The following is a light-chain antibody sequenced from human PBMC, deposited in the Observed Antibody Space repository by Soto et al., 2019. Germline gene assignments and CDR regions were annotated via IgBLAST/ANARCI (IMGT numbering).Light chain of an antibody. CDR2: DAS. Sequence: DIDMTHSPSSLSASVGDRVTITRQACTDISKYLHWYQQKPGKAPKLLIYDASNLETGVSSRFSGSGTGTDFTFTIRSLQHEDVETYYCQQYDSLPQLCTFGPGTKVDIK. J-gene: IGKJ3*01. CDR3: QQYDSLPQLCT. CDR1: TDISKY. V-gene: IGKV1-33*01.